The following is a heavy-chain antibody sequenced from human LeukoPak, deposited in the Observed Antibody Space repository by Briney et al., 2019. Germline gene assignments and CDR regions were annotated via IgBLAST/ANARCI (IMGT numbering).Heavy chain of an antibody. CDR1: GFTFSSYW. V-gene: IGHV3-7*01. CDR2: IKQDGSEK. D-gene: IGHD6-19*01. CDR3: ARKTHVTGTYAFDI. J-gene: IGHJ3*02. Sequence: GGSRRLSCAASGFTFSSYWMTWVRQAPGKGLGWVINIKQDGSEKYYVDSVKGRFTISRDNAKNSLYLQMNSLRAEDTAVYYCARKTHVTGTYAFDIWGQGTVVTVSS.